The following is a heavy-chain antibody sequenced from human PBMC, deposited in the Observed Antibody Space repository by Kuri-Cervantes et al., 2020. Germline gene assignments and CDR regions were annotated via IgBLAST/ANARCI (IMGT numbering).Heavy chain of an antibody. CDR1: GFTFSSYA. CDR3: AKDRGVTAISSPDFDY. D-gene: IGHD2-21*02. Sequence: GESLKISCAASGFTFSSYAMSWVRQAPGKGLEWVSGISGNGDTPHYADSVKGRFTISRDTPKNMLYLQMTSLRAEDTAVYYCAKDRGVTAISSPDFDYWGQGTLVTVSS. V-gene: IGHV3-23*01. J-gene: IGHJ4*02. CDR2: ISGNGDTP.